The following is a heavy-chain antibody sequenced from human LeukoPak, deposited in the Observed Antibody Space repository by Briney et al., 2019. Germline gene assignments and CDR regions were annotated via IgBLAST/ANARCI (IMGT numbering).Heavy chain of an antibody. Sequence: PGRSLRLSCAASGFTFSDYYMSWIRQAPGKGLEWVSYISSSGSTIYYADSVKGRFTISRDNAKNSLYLQMNSLRAEDTAVYYCAKSPDTWNYGFLDYWGQGTLVTVSS. CDR3: AKSPDTWNYGFLDY. J-gene: IGHJ4*02. D-gene: IGHD1-7*01. CDR2: ISSSGSTI. V-gene: IGHV3-11*04. CDR1: GFTFSDYY.